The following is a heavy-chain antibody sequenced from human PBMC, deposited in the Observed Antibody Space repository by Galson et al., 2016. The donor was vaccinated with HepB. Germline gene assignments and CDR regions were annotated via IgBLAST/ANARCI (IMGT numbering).Heavy chain of an antibody. D-gene: IGHD3-9*01. CDR2: IFHSGST. V-gene: IGHV4-4*02. CDR1: GGSISSSNW. J-gene: IGHJ4*02. CDR3: ASLIISARDEIDY. Sequence: SETLSLTCAVSGGSISSSNWWSWVRQPPGKGLEWIGEIFHSGSTNYNPSLKSRVTMLLDKSKNHFSLQLTSVTAADTAVYYCASLIISARDEIDYWGRGTLVTVSS.